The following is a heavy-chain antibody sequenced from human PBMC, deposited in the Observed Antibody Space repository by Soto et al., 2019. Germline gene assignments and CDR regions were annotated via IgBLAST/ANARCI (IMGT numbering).Heavy chain of an antibody. CDR2: FIPMSGIG. CDR1: GGTFNIYS. CDR3: ATYGPGVSY. D-gene: IGHD3-10*01. Sequence: QVQLVQSGAEVKKPGSSVKVSCKASGGTFNIYSITWVRQAPGQGLEWLGRFIPMSGIGNYAPKFQGRVTITADKSTSTAYMEVSRLTSEDTAVYYCATYGPGVSYWGQGTLVTVSS. J-gene: IGHJ4*02. V-gene: IGHV1-69*02.